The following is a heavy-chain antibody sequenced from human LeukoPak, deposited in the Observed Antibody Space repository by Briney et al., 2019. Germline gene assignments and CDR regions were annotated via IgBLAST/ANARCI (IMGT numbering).Heavy chain of an antibody. Sequence: KSSETLSLTCTVSGGSISSSSYYWGWIRQPPGRGLEWIVSIYYSGSPYYIPTLKSQVTISVDTSKDQFSLKLSSVTVAGTAVYYCARLGYDFWSGYPYYFDYWGQGTLVTVSS. V-gene: IGHV4-39*01. CDR3: ARLGYDFWSGYPYYFDY. D-gene: IGHD3-3*01. J-gene: IGHJ4*02. CDR2: IYYSGSP. CDR1: GGSISSSSYY.